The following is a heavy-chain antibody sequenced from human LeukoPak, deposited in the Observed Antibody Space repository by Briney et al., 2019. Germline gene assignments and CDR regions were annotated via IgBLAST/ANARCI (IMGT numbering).Heavy chain of an antibody. Sequence: GGSLRLSCAASGFTFSTYSMNWVRQAPGKGLEWVSAISGSGGSTYYADSVKGRFTISRDNSKNTLYLQMNSLRAEDTAVYYCAKDWEPPGWFDPWGQGTLVTVSS. J-gene: IGHJ5*02. CDR2: ISGSGGST. D-gene: IGHD1-26*01. CDR1: GFTFSTYS. CDR3: AKDWEPPGWFDP. V-gene: IGHV3-23*01.